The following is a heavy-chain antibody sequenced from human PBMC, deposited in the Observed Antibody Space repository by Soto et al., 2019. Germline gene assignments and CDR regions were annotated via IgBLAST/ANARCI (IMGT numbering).Heavy chain of an antibody. D-gene: IGHD3-22*01. V-gene: IGHV4-30-4*01. J-gene: IGHJ1*01. Sequence: SETLSLTCTVSGGSISSGDYYWSWIRQPPGKGLEWIGYIYYSGSTYYNPSLKSRVTISVDTSKNQFSLKLSSVTAADTAVYYCAKCGYDSSGRLLRYFQHWGQGTLVTV. CDR2: IYYSGST. CDR3: AKCGYDSSGRLLRYFQH. CDR1: GGSISSGDYY.